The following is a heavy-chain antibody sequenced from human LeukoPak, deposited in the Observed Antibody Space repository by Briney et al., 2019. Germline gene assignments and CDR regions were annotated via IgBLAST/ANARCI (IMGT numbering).Heavy chain of an antibody. V-gene: IGHV1-2*02. J-gene: IGHJ5*02. CDR1: GYTFTGYY. Sequence: ASVKVSCKASGYTFTGYYMHWVRQAPGQGLEWMGWINPNSGGTNYAQKFQGRVTMTRDTSISTAYMELSRLRSDDTAVYYCASSAIVVVPAATFDPWGQGTLVTVSS. D-gene: IGHD2-2*01. CDR3: ASSAIVVVPAATFDP. CDR2: INPNSGGT.